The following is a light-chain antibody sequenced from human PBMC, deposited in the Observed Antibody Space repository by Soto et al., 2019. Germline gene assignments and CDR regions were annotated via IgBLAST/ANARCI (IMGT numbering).Light chain of an antibody. J-gene: IGLJ2*01. Sequence: QSALTQPASVSGSPGQSITISCTGTSSDIGGYNYVSWYQQHPGKAPKLMIYEVGNRPSGVSNRFSGSKSGNTASLTISGLQPDDEAIYFCCSYTSSGTLVFGGGTKLTVL. CDR3: CSYTSSGTLV. V-gene: IGLV2-14*01. CDR1: SSDIGGYNY. CDR2: EVG.